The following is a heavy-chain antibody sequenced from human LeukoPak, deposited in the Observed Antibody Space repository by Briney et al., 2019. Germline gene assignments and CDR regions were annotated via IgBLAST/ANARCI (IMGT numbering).Heavy chain of an antibody. CDR3: AFYGSGGVY. CDR1: GFTFSNYA. Sequence: GGSLILSCAASGFTFSNYAMTWVRQAPGKGLEWVSSISSSGGTTYYADSVKGRFTISRDNSKNTLYVQMNSLRAEDTAVYYCAFYGSGGVYWGQGTLDTVSS. V-gene: IGHV3-23*01. CDR2: ISSSGGTT. J-gene: IGHJ4*02. D-gene: IGHD3-10*01.